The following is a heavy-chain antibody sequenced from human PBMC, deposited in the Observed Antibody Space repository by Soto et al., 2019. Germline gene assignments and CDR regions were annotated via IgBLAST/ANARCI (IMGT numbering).Heavy chain of an antibody. Sequence: ASVKVSCKASGYTFTGYAIHWVRQAPGQRLEWMGWINGDNGDTKYAQKFQGRVTITRDTSTTTAYMELTTLGSEDTALYHCARGYCSSTSCQDHLDFWGQGTLVTVYS. D-gene: IGHD2-2*01. CDR1: GYTFTGYA. V-gene: IGHV1-3*01. CDR2: INGDNGDT. CDR3: ARGYCSSTSCQDHLDF. J-gene: IGHJ4*02.